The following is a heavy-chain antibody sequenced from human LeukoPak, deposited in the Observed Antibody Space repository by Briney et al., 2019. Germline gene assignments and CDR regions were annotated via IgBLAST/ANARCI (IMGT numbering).Heavy chain of an antibody. Sequence: SETLSLTCTVSSYSINSGYYWGWIRQPPGKGLEWIGNIYRSGSTNYNPSLKSRVTISVDTSKNQFSLKLSSVTAADTAVYYCARGRYYYGSGSSRGYMDVWGKGTTVTVSS. CDR2: IYRSGST. D-gene: IGHD3-10*01. CDR3: ARGRYYYGSGSSRGYMDV. V-gene: IGHV4-38-2*02. J-gene: IGHJ6*03. CDR1: SYSINSGYY.